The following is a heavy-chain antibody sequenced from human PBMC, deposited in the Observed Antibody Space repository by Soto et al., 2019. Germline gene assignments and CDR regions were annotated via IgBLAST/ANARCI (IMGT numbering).Heavy chain of an antibody. Sequence: GGSLRLSCAASGFTFSNAWMNWVRQAPGKGLEWVGRIKSKTDGGTTEYATPVKGRFTISRDDSKNTLYLQMNSLKTEDTAVYYCTLHSYSSGGYSPNYYYYMDVWGQGTTVTVS. V-gene: IGHV3-15*07. CDR1: GFTFSNAW. CDR3: TLHSYSSGGYSPNYYYYMDV. J-gene: IGHJ6*03. CDR2: IKSKTDGGTT. D-gene: IGHD6-19*01.